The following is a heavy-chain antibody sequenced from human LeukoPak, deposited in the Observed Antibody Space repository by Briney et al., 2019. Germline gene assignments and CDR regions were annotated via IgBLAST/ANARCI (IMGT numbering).Heavy chain of an antibody. CDR1: GGSISSYY. Sequence: SETLSLTCTVSGGSISSYYWSWIRQPPGKGLEWIGSIYYSGSTYYNPSLKSRVTISVDTSKNQFSLKLSSVTAADTAVYYCARNVDTAMVPYFDYWGQGTLVTVSS. J-gene: IGHJ4*02. V-gene: IGHV4-59*08. CDR2: IYYSGST. CDR3: ARNVDTAMVPYFDY. D-gene: IGHD5-18*01.